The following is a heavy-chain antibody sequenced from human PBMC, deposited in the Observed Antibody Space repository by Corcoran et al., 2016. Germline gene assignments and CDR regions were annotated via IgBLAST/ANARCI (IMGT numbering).Heavy chain of an antibody. Sequence: QVQLQQWGAGLLKPSETLSLTCAVYGGSFSGYYWSWIRQPPGKGLEWIGEINHSGSTNYNPSLKSRVTISVDTSKNPFSLKLSSVTAAATAVYYCARLVRDFWSGYSSLTYYYGMDVWGQGTTVTVSS. CDR2: INHSGST. CDR3: ARLVRDFWSGYSSLTYYYGMDV. V-gene: IGHV4-34*01. J-gene: IGHJ6*02. CDR1: GGSFSGYY. D-gene: IGHD3-3*01.